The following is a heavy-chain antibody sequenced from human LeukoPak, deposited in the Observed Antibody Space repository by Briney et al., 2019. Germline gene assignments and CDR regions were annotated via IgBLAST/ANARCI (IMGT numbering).Heavy chain of an antibody. J-gene: IGHJ4*02. CDR2: IIPILGIA. D-gene: IGHD2-2*01. V-gene: IGHV1-69*04. CDR1: GGTFSSYT. CDR3: ARDLWRCSSTSCGWIY. Sequence: SVKVSCKASGGTFSSYTISWVRQAPGQGLEWMGRIIPILGIANYAQKFQGRVTITDDPSTSTAYMELSSLRSEDTAVYYCARDLWRCSSTSCGWIYWGQGTLVTVSS.